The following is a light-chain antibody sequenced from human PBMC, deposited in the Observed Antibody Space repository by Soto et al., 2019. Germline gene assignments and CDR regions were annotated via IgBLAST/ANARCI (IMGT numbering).Light chain of an antibody. J-gene: IGKJ4*01. CDR3: QQYGSAPRVN. V-gene: IGKV3-20*01. CDR2: AAS. CDR1: QSISSSY. Sequence: EIVLTHSPGTLSLSPGERATLSCRASQSISSSYVAWYQQKPGQAPRLLIYAASSRATGIPDRFSGGGSGTDFTLTISRLEPEDFAVYYCQQYGSAPRVNFGGWTKVEI.